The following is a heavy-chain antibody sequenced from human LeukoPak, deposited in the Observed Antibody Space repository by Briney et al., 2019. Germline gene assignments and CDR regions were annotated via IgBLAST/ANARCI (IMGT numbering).Heavy chain of an antibody. J-gene: IGHJ4*02. CDR3: ARGSWSSSIDN. Sequence: SETLSLTCTVSGGSISSGDHYSSWIRQPPGKGLEWIGYIYYSGSTYYNPSLKSRVTISVDTSKNQFSLKLSSVTAADTAVYYCARGSWSSSIDNWGQGTLVTVSS. V-gene: IGHV4-30-4*01. CDR2: IYYSGST. CDR1: GGSISSGDHY. D-gene: IGHD6-6*01.